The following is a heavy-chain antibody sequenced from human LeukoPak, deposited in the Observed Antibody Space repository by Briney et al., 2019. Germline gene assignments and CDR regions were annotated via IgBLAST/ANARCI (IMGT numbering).Heavy chain of an antibody. J-gene: IGHJ4*02. CDR3: ASGSGGYLNYFDY. CDR1: GGSITSYC. CDR2: IYNSGST. Sequence: SETLSLTCTVSGGSITSYCWSWIRQPPGKGLEWIGFIYNSGSTNYSPSLKSRVTISVDTSKNQFSLKLSSVTAADTAVYYCASGSGGYLNYFDYWGQGTLVTVSS. V-gene: IGHV4-59*08. D-gene: IGHD3-10*01.